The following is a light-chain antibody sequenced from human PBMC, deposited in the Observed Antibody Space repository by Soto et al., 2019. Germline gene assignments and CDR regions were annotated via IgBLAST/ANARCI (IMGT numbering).Light chain of an antibody. CDR3: QQRSNWPLT. CDR2: DAS. V-gene: IGKV3-11*01. Sequence: EIVLTQSPATLSLSPGERATLSCRAGQSVSSFLAWYQQKPGQPPRLLIYDASNRATGIPARFSGSGSGTDFTLTISSLEPEDFAVYYCQQRSNWPLTFGGGTKVEIK. CDR1: QSVSSF. J-gene: IGKJ4*01.